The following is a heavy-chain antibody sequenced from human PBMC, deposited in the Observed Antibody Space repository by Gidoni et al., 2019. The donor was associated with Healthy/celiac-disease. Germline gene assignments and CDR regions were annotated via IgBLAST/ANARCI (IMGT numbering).Heavy chain of an antibody. Sequence: EVQLLESGGGLVQPGGSLRLSCAASGFPFSSYAMSWVRQAPGKGLEGVSAMSGSGGSTYYADSGKGRFTISRDNSKNTLYLQRNSLRAEDTAVYDWAKGPTHYVRGAFDIWGQGTMVTVSS. CDR3: AKGPTHYVRGAFDI. J-gene: IGHJ3*02. CDR2: MSGSGGST. D-gene: IGHD3-10*02. V-gene: IGHV3-23*01. CDR1: GFPFSSYA.